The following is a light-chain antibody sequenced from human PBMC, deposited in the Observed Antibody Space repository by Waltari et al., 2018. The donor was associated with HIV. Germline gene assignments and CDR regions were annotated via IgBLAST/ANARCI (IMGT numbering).Light chain of an antibody. J-gene: IGLJ3*02. CDR1: RSNIGSNI. Sequence: QSVLTRPPSASGTPGQRVTISCSGSRSNIGSNIVNWYQQLPGTAPKLLIYSNNQRPSGVPDRFSGSKSGTSASLAISGLQSEDEADYYCAAWDDSLNGWVFGGGTKLTVL. CDR2: SNN. V-gene: IGLV1-44*01. CDR3: AAWDDSLNGWV.